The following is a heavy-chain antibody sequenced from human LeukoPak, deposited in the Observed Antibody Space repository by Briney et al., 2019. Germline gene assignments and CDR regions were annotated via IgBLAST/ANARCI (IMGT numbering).Heavy chain of an antibody. CDR2: ISSSSSYI. CDR1: GFTFSSYS. CDR3: AKVQIPLYSSSSILYYYGMDV. D-gene: IGHD6-13*01. V-gene: IGHV3-21*01. Sequence: GGSLRLSCAASGFTFSSYSMNWVRQAPGKGLEWVSSISSSSSYIYYADSVKGRFTISRDNAKNSLYLQMNSLRAEDTAVYYCAKVQIPLYSSSSILYYYGMDVWGQGTTVTVSS. J-gene: IGHJ6*02.